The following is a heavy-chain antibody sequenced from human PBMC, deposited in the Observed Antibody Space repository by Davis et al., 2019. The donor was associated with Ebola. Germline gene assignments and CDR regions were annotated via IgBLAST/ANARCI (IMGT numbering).Heavy chain of an antibody. CDR3: ASRQYYDFWSGYHDAFDI. CDR2: IKQDGSEK. CDR1: GFTFSSYW. Sequence: PGGSLRLSCAASGFTFSSYWMSWVRQAPGKGLEWVANIKQDGSEKYYVDSVKGRFTISRDNAKNSLYLQMNSLRAEDTAVYYCASRQYYDFWSGYHDAFDIWGQGTMVTVSS. V-gene: IGHV3-7*03. J-gene: IGHJ3*02. D-gene: IGHD3-3*01.